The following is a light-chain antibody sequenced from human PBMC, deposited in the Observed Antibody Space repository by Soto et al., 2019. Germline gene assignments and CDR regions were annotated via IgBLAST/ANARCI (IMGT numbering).Light chain of an antibody. Sequence: IVLTQSPGTLSLSPGERGALSCRASQSVSSNYVAWYQQKPGQAPRLLISGASSRATGIPDRFSGSGSGTELTITISSLQPDDFETYYCQEYNTYSRTFGQGTKVDIK. V-gene: IGKV3-20*01. J-gene: IGKJ1*01. CDR1: QSVSSNY. CDR2: GAS. CDR3: QEYNTYSRT.